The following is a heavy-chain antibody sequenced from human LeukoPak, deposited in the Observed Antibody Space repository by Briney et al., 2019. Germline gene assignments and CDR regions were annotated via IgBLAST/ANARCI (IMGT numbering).Heavy chain of an antibody. J-gene: IGHJ4*02. Sequence: GGSRRLSCAASGFTFSSYAMSWVRQAPGKGLEWVSAISGSGGSTYYADSVKGRFTISRDNSKNTLYLQMNSLRAEDTAVYYCAKSGPAHYYDSSDYYDYWGQGTLVTVSS. V-gene: IGHV3-23*01. CDR1: GFTFSSYA. CDR3: AKSGPAHYYDSSDYYDY. D-gene: IGHD3-22*01. CDR2: ISGSGGST.